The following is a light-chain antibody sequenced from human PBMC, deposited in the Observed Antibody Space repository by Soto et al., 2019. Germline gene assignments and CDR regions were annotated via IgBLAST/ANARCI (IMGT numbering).Light chain of an antibody. CDR3: QHRTNWPIT. Sequence: EVVLTQSPATLSLSPGERATLSCRANQNVVFYLARYQQKPGQAPRLLIYDASNSATGIPARFSGSGSGTDFTLTISSLEPEDFAVYYCQHRTNWPITFGQGTRLEIK. V-gene: IGKV3-11*01. CDR1: QNVVFY. CDR2: DAS. J-gene: IGKJ5*01.